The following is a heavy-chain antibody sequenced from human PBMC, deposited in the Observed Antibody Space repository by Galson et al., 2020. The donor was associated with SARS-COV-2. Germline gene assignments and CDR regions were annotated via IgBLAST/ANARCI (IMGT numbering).Heavy chain of an antibody. D-gene: IGHD3-16*02. V-gene: IGHV1-46*01. J-gene: IGHJ6*02. CDR2: INPSGGST. CDR3: AREDRDYDYVWGNYRSDYGMDV. CDR1: GYTFTSYY. Sequence: ASVKVSCKASGYTFTSYYMHWVRQAPGQGLEWMGIINPSGGSTSYAQKFQGRVTMTRDTSTSTVYMELSSLRSEDTAVYYCAREDRDYDYVWGNYRSDYGMDVWGQGTTVTVSS.